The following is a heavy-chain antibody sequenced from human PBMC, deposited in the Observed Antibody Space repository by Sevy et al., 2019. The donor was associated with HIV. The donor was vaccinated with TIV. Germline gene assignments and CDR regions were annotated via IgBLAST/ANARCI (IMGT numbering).Heavy chain of an antibody. Sequence: SETLSLTCAVYGESFSDYYCSWIHQPPGKGLEWIGEIDHSGRTHYSPSLKSRVTMSVDTSKNQFSLELNSVTAADTDVYYCARHNYGPARSFYYYGMDVWGQGTTVTVSS. CDR2: IDHSGRT. D-gene: IGHD3-10*01. J-gene: IGHJ6*02. CDR1: GESFSDYY. V-gene: IGHV4-34*01. CDR3: ARHNYGPARSFYYYGMDV.